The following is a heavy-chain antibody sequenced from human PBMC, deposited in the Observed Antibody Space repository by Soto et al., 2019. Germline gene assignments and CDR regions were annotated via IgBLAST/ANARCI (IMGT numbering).Heavy chain of an antibody. J-gene: IGHJ4*02. CDR1: GFTFSSYA. CDR3: AKDLWNQYYFDS. V-gene: IGHV3-23*01. D-gene: IGHD1-1*01. Sequence: GGSLRLSCAASGFTFSSYAMSWVRQAPGKGLDWVSTISGSGASADYADSVKGRFTISRDNSKNTLSLQMDGLRAEDTGVYYCAKDLWNQYYFDSWGQGTLVTVSS. CDR2: ISGSGASA.